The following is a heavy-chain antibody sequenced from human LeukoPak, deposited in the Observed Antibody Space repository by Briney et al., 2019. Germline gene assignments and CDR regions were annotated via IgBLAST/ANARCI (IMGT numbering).Heavy chain of an antibody. CDR2: INPNSGGT. CDR1: GYTFTGYY. V-gene: IGHV1-2*02. CDR3: AKVEPGYCSGGSCYLSDY. J-gene: IGHJ4*02. Sequence: GASVKVSCKASGYTFTGYYMHWVRQAPGQGLEWMGWINPNSGGTNYAQKFQGRVTMTRDTSISTAYMELSRLRSDDTAVYYCAKVEPGYCSGGSCYLSDYWGQGTLVTVSS. D-gene: IGHD2-15*01.